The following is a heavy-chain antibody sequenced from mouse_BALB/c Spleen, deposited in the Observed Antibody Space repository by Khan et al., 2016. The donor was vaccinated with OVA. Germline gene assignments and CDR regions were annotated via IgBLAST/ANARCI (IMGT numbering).Heavy chain of an antibody. V-gene: IGHV4-1*02. D-gene: IGHD2-14*01. Sequence: EVKLLESGGGLVQPGGSLKLSCAASGFDFSRYWMSWVRQAPGKGLEWIGEINPDSSTINYTPSLKDKFIISRDNAKNTLYLQMIKVRSEDTALYYCARPYRYDGKAWFAYWGQGTLVTVSA. CDR2: INPDSSTI. CDR1: GFDFSRYW. J-gene: IGHJ3*01. CDR3: ARPYRYDGKAWFAY.